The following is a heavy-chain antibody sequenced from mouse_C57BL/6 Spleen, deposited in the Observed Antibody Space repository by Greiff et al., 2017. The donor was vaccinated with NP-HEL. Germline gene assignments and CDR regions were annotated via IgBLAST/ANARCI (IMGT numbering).Heavy chain of an antibody. D-gene: IGHD2-4*01. V-gene: IGHV1-64*01. CDR1: GYTFTSYW. Sequence: QVQLQQPGAELVKPGASVKLSCKASGYTFTSYWMHWVKQRPGQGLEWIGMIHPNSGSTNYNEKFKSKATLTVDKSSSTAYMQLSSLTSEDSAVYYCACYDYDSSYAMDDWGQGTSVTVSS. CDR2: IHPNSGST. CDR3: ACYDYDSSYAMDD. J-gene: IGHJ4*01.